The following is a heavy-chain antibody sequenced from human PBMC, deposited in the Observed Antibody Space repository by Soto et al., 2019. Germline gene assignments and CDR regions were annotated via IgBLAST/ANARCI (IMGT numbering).Heavy chain of an antibody. CDR3: AGGIAARPLGY. D-gene: IGHD6-6*01. V-gene: IGHV4-30-2*01. CDR2: IYHSVST. CDR1: GGSISSGGYS. Sequence: SETLSLTCAVSGGSISSGGYSWSWIRQPPGKGLEWIGYIYHSVSTYYNPSLKSRVTISVDRSKNQFSLKLSSVTAADTAVYYCAGGIAARPLGYWGQGTLVTVLL. J-gene: IGHJ4*02.